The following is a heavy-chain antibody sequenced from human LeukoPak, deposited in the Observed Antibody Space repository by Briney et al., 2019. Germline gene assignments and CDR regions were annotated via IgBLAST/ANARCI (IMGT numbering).Heavy chain of an antibody. D-gene: IGHD3-3*01. CDR3: AIQFWGFDFWSGYKTPNWFDP. Sequence: SETLSLTCTVSGGSISSSSYYWGWIRQPPGKGLEWIGSIYYSGSTYYNPSLKSRVTISVDTPKNQFSLKLNSVTAADTAVYYCAIQFWGFDFWSGYKTPNWFDPWGQGTLVTVSS. J-gene: IGHJ5*02. V-gene: IGHV4-39*07. CDR1: GGSISSSSYY. CDR2: IYYSGST.